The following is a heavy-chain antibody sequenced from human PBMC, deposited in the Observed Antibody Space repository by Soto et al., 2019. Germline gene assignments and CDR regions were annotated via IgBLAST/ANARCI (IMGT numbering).Heavy chain of an antibody. V-gene: IGHV1-18*01. CDR2: IGAYNGRT. CDR3: ARDQVGATGDY. D-gene: IGHD1-26*01. CDR1: GYTFTNSG. Sequence: ASVKVSCKASGYTFTNSGISWVRQAPGQGLEWMGWIGAYNGRTNYAQKLQGRVTMTTDISTNTAYMELRSLRSDDTAVYYCARDQVGATGDYWGQGTLVTVSS. J-gene: IGHJ4*02.